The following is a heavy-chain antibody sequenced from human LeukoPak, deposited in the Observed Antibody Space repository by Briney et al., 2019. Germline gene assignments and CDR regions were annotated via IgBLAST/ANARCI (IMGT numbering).Heavy chain of an antibody. CDR2: ISSSSSYI. Sequence: GGSLGLSCAASGFTFSSYNMNWVRQAPGKGLEWVSSISSSSSYIYYADSVKGRFTISRDNAKNSLYLQMNSLRAEDTAVYYCARVYSNYGTRRSYFDYWGQGTLVTVSS. CDR1: GFTFSSYN. J-gene: IGHJ4*02. V-gene: IGHV3-21*01. D-gene: IGHD4-11*01. CDR3: ARVYSNYGTRRSYFDY.